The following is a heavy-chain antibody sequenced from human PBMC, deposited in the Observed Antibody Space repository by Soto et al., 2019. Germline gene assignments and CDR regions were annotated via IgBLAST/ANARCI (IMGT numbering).Heavy chain of an antibody. V-gene: IGHV1-69*13. D-gene: IGHD4-4*01. CDR2: IIPIFGTA. J-gene: IGHJ6*02. CDR3: ARDSAVYSNYDLGYYYYGMDV. Sequence: SVKVSCKASGGTFSSYAISWVRQAPGQGLEWMGGIIPIFGTANYAQKFQGRVTITADESTSTAYMELSSLRSEDTAVYYCARDSAVYSNYDLGYYYYGMDVWGQGTTVTVSS. CDR1: GGTFSSYA.